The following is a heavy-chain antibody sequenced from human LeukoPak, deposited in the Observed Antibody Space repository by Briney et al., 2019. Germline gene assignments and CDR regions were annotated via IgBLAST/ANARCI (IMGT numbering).Heavy chain of an antibody. D-gene: IGHD2/OR15-2a*01. V-gene: IGHV4-4*02. J-gene: IGHJ5*02. CDR3: VRDISRILSGDWFDP. Sequence: SETLSLTCAVSGGSISSSNWWSWVRQPPGKGLEWIGEIYHSGSTDYNPSLKSRVTISVDTSKNQFSLKLSSVTAADTAIYYCVRDISRILSGDWFDPWGQGTLVTVSS. CDR1: GGSISSSNW. CDR2: IYHSGST.